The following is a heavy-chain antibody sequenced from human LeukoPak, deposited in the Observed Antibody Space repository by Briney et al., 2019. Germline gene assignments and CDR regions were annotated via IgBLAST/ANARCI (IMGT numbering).Heavy chain of an antibody. J-gene: IGHJ5*02. CDR1: GYTFTSYG. V-gene: IGHV1-18*01. CDR2: ISAYNGNT. Sequence: ASVKVSCKASGYTFTSYGISWVRQAPGQGLKWMGWISAYNGNTNYAQKFQGRVTMTRDTSTSTVYMELSSLRSEDTAVYYCASSGYCSGGSCYSMVPWGQGTLVTVSS. D-gene: IGHD2-15*01. CDR3: ASSGYCSGGSCYSMVP.